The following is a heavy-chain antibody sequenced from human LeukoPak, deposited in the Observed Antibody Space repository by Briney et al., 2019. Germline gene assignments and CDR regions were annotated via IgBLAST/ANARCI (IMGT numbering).Heavy chain of an antibody. J-gene: IGHJ4*02. D-gene: IGHD1-26*01. CDR2: IFYSGST. CDR3: ARYSGSQPIDY. Sequence: SETLSLTCTVSGGSFSSSSYYWGWIRQPPGKELEWIGRIFYSGSTYYNPSLKSRVTISVDTSKNQFSLKLSSVTAADTAVYYCARYSGSQPIDYWGQGTLVTVSS. CDR1: GGSFSSSSYY. V-gene: IGHV4-39*01.